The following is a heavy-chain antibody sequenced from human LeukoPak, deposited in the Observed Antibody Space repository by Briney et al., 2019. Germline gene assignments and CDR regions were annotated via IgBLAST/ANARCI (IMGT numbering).Heavy chain of an antibody. J-gene: IGHJ3*02. D-gene: IGHD6-13*01. CDR3: AGSSWTPADAFDI. CDR1: GFTFSSYA. V-gene: IGHV3-30*04. Sequence: GGSLRLSCAASGFTFSSYAMHWVRQAPGKGLEWVAVISYDGSNKYYADSVKGRFTISRDNSKSTLYLQMNSLRAEDTAVYYCAGSSWTPADAFDIWGKGQWSPSLQ. CDR2: ISYDGSNK.